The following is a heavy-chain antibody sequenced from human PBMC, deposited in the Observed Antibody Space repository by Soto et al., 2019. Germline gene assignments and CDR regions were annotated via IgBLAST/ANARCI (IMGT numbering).Heavy chain of an antibody. CDR1: GGTFSSYA. J-gene: IGHJ6*02. V-gene: IGHV1-69*01. D-gene: IGHD6-19*01. CDR3: AAYSSGWSYRDYYYYGMDV. Sequence: QVQLVQSGAEVKKPGSSVKVSCKASGGTFSSYAISWVRQAPGQGLEWMGGIIPIFGTANYAQKFQGRVTITADESTSTAYMELSSLRSEGTAVYYCAAYSSGWSYRDYYYYGMDVWGQGTTVTVSS. CDR2: IIPIFGTA.